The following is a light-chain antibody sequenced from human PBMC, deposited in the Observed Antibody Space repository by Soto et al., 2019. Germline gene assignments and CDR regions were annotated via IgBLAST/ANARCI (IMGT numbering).Light chain of an antibody. V-gene: IGLV2-14*01. Sequence: QSVLTQPASVSGSPGQSITISCTGTGSDVGGYNFVSWYQLYPGKAPKLVIYEVRNRPSGVSHRFSGSKSGSTASLTISGLQAEDEADYYCCSYTSGNTWVFGGGTKLTVL. CDR2: EVR. CDR3: CSYTSGNTWV. CDR1: GSDVGGYNF. J-gene: IGLJ3*02.